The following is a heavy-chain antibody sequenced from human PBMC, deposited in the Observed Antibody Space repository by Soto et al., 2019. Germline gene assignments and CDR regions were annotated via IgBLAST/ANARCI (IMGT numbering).Heavy chain of an antibody. Sequence: ASVKVSCKASGYTFTSYAMHWVRQAPGQRLEWMGWINAGNGNTKYSQKFQGRVTITRDTSASTAYMELSSLRSEDTAVYYCARSNMYSSSWPGFDYWGQGTLVTVSS. CDR2: INAGNGNT. CDR3: ARSNMYSSSWPGFDY. V-gene: IGHV1-3*01. D-gene: IGHD6-13*01. CDR1: GYTFTSYA. J-gene: IGHJ4*02.